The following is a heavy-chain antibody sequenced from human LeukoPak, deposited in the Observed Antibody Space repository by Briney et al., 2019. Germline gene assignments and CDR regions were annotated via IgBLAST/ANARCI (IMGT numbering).Heavy chain of an antibody. D-gene: IGHD3-10*01. CDR2: ISAYNGNT. V-gene: IGHV1-18*04. CDR3: ARAFGPRYYYGSGGAYYFDY. J-gene: IGHJ4*02. CDR1: GYTFTGYY. Sequence: ASVKVSCKASGYTFTGYYMHWVRQAPGQGLEWMGWISAYNGNTNYAQKLQGRVTMTTDTSTSTAYMELRSLRSDDTAVYYCARAFGPRYYYGSGGAYYFDYWGQGTLVTVSS.